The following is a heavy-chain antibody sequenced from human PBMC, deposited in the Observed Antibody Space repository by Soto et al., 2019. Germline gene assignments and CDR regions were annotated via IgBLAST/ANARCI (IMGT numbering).Heavy chain of an antibody. V-gene: IGHV1-69*12. CDR3: ARGNNSGQLTDYHYFVMDV. CDR2: VVPIYGTT. D-gene: IGHD1-1*01. CDR1: GGTFSNYA. J-gene: IGHJ6*02. Sequence: QVQLVQSGAAVMQPGSSMRVSCKASGGTFSNYAVSWVRQAPGQGLEWVGGVVPIYGTTMYAQRFRGRVTITADDSTSTAYMDLRSLRSDDTAVYFCARGNNSGQLTDYHYFVMDVWGQGTTVTVSS.